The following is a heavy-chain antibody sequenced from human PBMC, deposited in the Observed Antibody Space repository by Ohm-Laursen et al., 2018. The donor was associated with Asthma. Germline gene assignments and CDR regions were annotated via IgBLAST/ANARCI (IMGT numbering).Heavy chain of an antibody. D-gene: IGHD2-15*01. CDR2: IKSDGTST. V-gene: IGHV3-74*01. CDR1: GFTFSSYW. J-gene: IGHJ4*02. CDR3: LRGGSDTEVASSPFDL. Sequence: SLRLSCAASGFTFSSYWMHWVRQAPGKGLVWVSHIKSDGTSTNYADSVKGRLTISRDNAKNTVFLQMNGLRAEDTAVYYCLRGGSDTEVASSPFDLRGQGTLVTVSS.